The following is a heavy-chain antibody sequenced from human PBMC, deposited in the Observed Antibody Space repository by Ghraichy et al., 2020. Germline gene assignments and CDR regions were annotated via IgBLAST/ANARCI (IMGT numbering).Heavy chain of an antibody. V-gene: IGHV4-34*01. J-gene: IGHJ4*02. CDR1: GGSFSGYY. Sequence: SETLSLTCAVYGGSFSGYYWSWIRQPPGKGLEWIGEINHSGSTNYNPSLKSRVTISVDTSKNQFSLKLSSVTAADTAVYYCASQVEMATTGDYWGQGTLVTVSS. D-gene: IGHD5-24*01. CDR2: INHSGST. CDR3: ASQVEMATTGDY.